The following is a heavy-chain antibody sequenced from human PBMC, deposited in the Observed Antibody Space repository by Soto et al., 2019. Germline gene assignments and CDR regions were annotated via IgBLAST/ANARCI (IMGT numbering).Heavy chain of an antibody. J-gene: IGHJ6*02. D-gene: IGHD5-18*01. CDR2: FDPDDGEK. CDR1: GYPLTELS. V-gene: IGHV1-24*01. Sequence: QVQLVQSGAEVKTPGASVKVSCKVSGYPLTELSIHWVRQAPGKGLEWMGGFDPDDGEKTYAERFKGRVTMTEDRTTDTAYMELSSLRSEDTAVYYCATDNGDRSGWKYYGLDVWGQGTAVNVSS. CDR3: ATDNGDRSGWKYYGLDV.